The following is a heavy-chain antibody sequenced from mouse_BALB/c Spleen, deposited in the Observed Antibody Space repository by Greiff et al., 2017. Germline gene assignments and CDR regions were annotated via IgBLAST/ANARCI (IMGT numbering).Heavy chain of an antibody. J-gene: IGHJ4*01. CDR2: IDPANGNT. V-gene: IGHV14-3*02. D-gene: IGHD4-1*01. CDR1: GFNIKDTY. Sequence: VQLQQSGAELVKPGASVKLSCTASGFNIKDTYMHWVKQRPEQGLEWIGRIDPANGNTKYDPKFQGKATITADTSSNTAYLQLSSLTSEDTAVYYCARDWDDYAMDDWGQGTSVTVSS. CDR3: ARDWDDYAMDD.